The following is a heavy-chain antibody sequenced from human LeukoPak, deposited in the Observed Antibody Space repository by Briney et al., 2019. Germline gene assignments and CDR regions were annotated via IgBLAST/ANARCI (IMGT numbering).Heavy chain of an antibody. Sequence: SGRSLRLSCAASGFTFSIHWMTWVRQAPGKGLEWVANINQDGSERYYVDSVKGRFTISRDNAKNSLYLQTNSLRAEDTAVYYCARDSEYSSSFAFDIWGQGTMVTVSS. V-gene: IGHV3-7*01. CDR2: INQDGSER. CDR1: GFTFSIHW. J-gene: IGHJ3*02. D-gene: IGHD6-13*01. CDR3: ARDSEYSSSFAFDI.